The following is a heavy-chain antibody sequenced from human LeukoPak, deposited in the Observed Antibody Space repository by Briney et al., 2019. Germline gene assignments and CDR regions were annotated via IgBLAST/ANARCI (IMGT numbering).Heavy chain of an antibody. V-gene: IGHV3-66*01. Sequence: PGGSLRLSCAASGFTVSSNYMSWVRQAPGKGLEWVSVIYSGGSTYYADSVKGRFTISRDNSKNTLYLQMNSLRAEDTAVYYCARDYYGSGSYYNRFDYWGQGTLVTVSS. CDR1: GFTVSSNY. CDR2: IYSGGST. D-gene: IGHD3-10*01. J-gene: IGHJ4*02. CDR3: ARDYYGSGSYYNRFDY.